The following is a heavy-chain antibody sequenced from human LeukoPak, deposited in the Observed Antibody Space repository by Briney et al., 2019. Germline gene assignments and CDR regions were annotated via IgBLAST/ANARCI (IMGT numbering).Heavy chain of an antibody. CDR1: GGSFSGYY. V-gene: IGHV4-34*01. CDR3: ARRRGVVVTAYKNWFDP. D-gene: IGHD2-21*02. CDR2: IYHSGST. Sequence: SETLSLTCAVYGGSFSGYYWSWIRQPPGKGLEWIGEIYHSGSTNYNPSLKSRVTISVDTSENQFSLKLSSVTAADTAVYYCARRRGVVVTAYKNWFDPWGQGTLVTVSS. J-gene: IGHJ5*02.